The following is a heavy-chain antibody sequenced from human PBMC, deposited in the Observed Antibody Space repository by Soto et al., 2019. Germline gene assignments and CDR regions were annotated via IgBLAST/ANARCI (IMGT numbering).Heavy chain of an antibody. CDR3: ARREDIVLVPTPRSWYFDL. CDR1: GGSIGSSTYY. Sequence: QLQLQESGPGLVKASETLVLTCTVSGGSIGSSTYYWGWIRQPPGKGLEWIASLYYRGSTYYNPSLKSRVTISVHTSQNQFSLKLNSVTAADTAVYYCARREDIVLVPTPRSWYFDLWGRGTQVTVSS. J-gene: IGHJ2*01. CDR2: LYYRGST. V-gene: IGHV4-39*01. D-gene: IGHD2-2*01.